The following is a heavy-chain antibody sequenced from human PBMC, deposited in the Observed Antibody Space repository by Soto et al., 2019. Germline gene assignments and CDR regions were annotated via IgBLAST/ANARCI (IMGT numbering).Heavy chain of an antibody. CDR2: INHSGSA. J-gene: IGHJ4*02. CDR3: ASSSSYPTSLSGGTKYFDY. V-gene: IGHV4-34*01. Sequence: PSETLSLTCAVYGGSFSDYYWSWIRQPPGKGLEWIGEINHSGSANYNPSLKSRVTISVDTSKNQFSLKLSSVTAADTAVYYCASSSSYPTSLSGGTKYFDYWGQGTLVTVSS. D-gene: IGHD3-16*02. CDR1: GGSFSDYY.